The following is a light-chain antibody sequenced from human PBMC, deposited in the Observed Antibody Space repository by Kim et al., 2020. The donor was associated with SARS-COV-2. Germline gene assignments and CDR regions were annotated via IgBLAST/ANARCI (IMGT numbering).Light chain of an antibody. J-gene: IGLJ1*01. Sequence: SSELTQDPAVSVALGQTVRITCQGDSLRSDYASWYQQKPGQAPVLVIYGKNNRPSGIPDRFSCSSSGNTASLTITGAQAEDEADYYCNSRNSSGNHYVFG. CDR2: GKN. V-gene: IGLV3-19*01. CDR1: SLRSDY. CDR3: NSRNSSGNHYV.